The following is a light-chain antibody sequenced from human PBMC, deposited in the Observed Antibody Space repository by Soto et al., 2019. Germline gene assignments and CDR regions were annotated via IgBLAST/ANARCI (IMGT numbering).Light chain of an antibody. J-gene: IGKJ5*01. CDR3: QQYGPSLT. CDR1: QNIRSSY. V-gene: IGKV3-20*01. Sequence: EIVFTQSPFTLSLSPGERATLSCRASQNIRSSYLAWYQQKPGQAPRLLFYGASSRVTGIPGRLSASGSGADFTLTISRLEPEDFAVYFCQQYGPSLTFGQGTRLEIK. CDR2: GAS.